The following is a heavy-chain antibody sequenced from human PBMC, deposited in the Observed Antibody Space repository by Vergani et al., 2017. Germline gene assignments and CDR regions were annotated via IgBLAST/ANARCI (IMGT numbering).Heavy chain of an antibody. CDR2: IKSDGSIT. J-gene: IGHJ5*01. Sequence: DVHLAESGGGFFQPGGSLRLSCSASGFSFNSYWWHWVPQVPGKGLLWVSRIKSDGSITAYADSVKGRFTISRDNAQNTLYLQMNSLRVEDTGVYYCARARCIETCYMSNWLDSWGQGTLVTVSS. CDR1: GFSFNSYW. CDR3: ARARCIETCYMSNWLDS. D-gene: IGHD3-9*01. V-gene: IGHV3-74*03.